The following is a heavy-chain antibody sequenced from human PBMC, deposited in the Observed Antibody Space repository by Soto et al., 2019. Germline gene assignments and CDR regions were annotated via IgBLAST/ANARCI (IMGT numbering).Heavy chain of an antibody. CDR2: IYHSGST. CDR1: GGSISSGDYY. Sequence: SETLSLTCTVSGGSISSGDYYWSWIRQPPGKGLEWIGYIYHSGSTYYNPSLKSRVTLSVDTSRNQFSLRLSSVTAADTGVYYCARGGYYYDSSGPIDYWGQGTLVTVSS. V-gene: IGHV4-30-4*01. CDR3: ARGGYYYDSSGPIDY. D-gene: IGHD3-22*01. J-gene: IGHJ4*02.